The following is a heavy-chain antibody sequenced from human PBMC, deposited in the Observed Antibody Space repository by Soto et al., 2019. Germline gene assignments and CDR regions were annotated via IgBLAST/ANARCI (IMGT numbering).Heavy chain of an antibody. CDR3: ARRIYGANDY. J-gene: IGHJ4*02. Sequence: ESLKISCQGSGSSVPKHWIAWVRQMNGKGLQWMGVIYPDDSNIKYSPSFQGHVTLSVDKSTSTDYLQWSALKASDNAIYFCARRIYGANDYWGQGTL. CDR1: GSSVPKHW. V-gene: IGHV5-51*01. CDR2: IYPDDSNI. D-gene: IGHD4-17*01.